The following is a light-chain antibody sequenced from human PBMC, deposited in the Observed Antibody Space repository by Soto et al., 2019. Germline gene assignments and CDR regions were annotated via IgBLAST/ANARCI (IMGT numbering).Light chain of an antibody. Sequence: QSALTQPASVSGSPGQSITISCTGTSSDVGAYNYVSWYQQHPGKAPKLMIYEVNYRPSGVSNRFSGSKSGITASLTISGLQAEDEADYYCSSFSSISTIIFGGGTKLTVL. CDR2: EVN. CDR1: SSDVGAYNY. J-gene: IGLJ2*01. CDR3: SSFSSISTII. V-gene: IGLV2-14*01.